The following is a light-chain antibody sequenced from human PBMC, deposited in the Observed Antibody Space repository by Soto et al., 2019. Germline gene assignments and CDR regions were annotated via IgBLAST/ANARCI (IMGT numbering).Light chain of an antibody. CDR2: SYD. V-gene: IGLV1-44*01. CDR1: SSNLGVNT. J-gene: IGLJ1*01. CDR3: AAWDASLDGYV. Sequence: QSVLTQPPSASGTPGQRVTISCSTSSSNLGVNTVNWYQHVPGTAPKLLIYSYDQRPSGVPDRFSGSKSGTSASLAISGLQSEDEADYYCAAWDASLDGYVFGTGTKVTVL.